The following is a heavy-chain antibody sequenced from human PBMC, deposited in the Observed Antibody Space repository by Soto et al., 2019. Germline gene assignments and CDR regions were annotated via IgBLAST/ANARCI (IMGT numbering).Heavy chain of an antibody. CDR3: VKWHTSNFDSLPFTGFDF. CDR2: IQQDGVDG. Sequence: GGSLRLSCEVSGFIFSMYSMSWVRQTPGKGLEWVAKIQQDGVDGHYADAVKGRFTISRDNGKNSLYLQMNNLRAEDTAVYYCVKWHTSNFDSLPFTGFDFWGQGTQVTVSS. J-gene: IGHJ4*02. CDR1: GFIFSMYS. V-gene: IGHV3-7*03. D-gene: IGHD3-22*01.